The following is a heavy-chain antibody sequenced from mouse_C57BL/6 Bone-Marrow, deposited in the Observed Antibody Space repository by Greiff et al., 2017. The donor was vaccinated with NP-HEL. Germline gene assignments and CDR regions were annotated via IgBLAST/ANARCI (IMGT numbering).Heavy chain of an antibody. D-gene: IGHD2-5*01. CDR2: INYDGSST. CDR3: ARVYYSTYVAMDY. V-gene: IGHV5-16*01. Sequence: EVMLVESEGGLVQPGSSMKLSCTASGFTFSDYYMAWVRQVPEKGLEWVANINYDGSSTYYLDSLKSRFIISRDNTKNTLYLQISSLKSEDTATYYCARVYYSTYVAMDYSGPRTSVALSS. CDR1: GFTFSDYY. J-gene: IGHJ4*01.